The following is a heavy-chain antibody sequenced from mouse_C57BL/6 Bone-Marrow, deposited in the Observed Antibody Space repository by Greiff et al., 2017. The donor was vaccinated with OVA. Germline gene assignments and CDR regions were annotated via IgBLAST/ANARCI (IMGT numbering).Heavy chain of an antibody. CDR1: GYAFSSSW. CDR2: IYPGDGDT. D-gene: IGHD1-1*01. CDR3: AREETSVVAPFDY. V-gene: IGHV1-82*01. Sequence: QVQLQQPGPELVKPGASVKISCKASGYAFSSSWMNWVKQRPGKGLEWIGRIYPGDGDTNYNEKFKGKATLTADKSSSTAYMQLSSLTSEDSAVYFCAREETSVVAPFDYWGQGTTLTVSS. J-gene: IGHJ2*01.